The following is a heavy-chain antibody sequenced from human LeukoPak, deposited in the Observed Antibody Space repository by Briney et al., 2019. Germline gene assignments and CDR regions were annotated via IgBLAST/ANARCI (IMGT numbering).Heavy chain of an antibody. J-gene: IGHJ4*02. CDR2: INSNSGDT. Sequence: ASVKVSCKASGYTFTDYYIHWVRQAPGQGLERMGWINSNSGDTYYAQKFQGRVTMTRDTSITTAYMELSRLRSDDTAVYYCAREHHVDNWGQGTLVTVSS. CDR1: GYTFTDYY. CDR3: AREHHVDN. V-gene: IGHV1-2*02.